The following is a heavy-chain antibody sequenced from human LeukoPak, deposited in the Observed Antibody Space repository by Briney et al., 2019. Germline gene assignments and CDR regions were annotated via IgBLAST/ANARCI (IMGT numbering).Heavy chain of an antibody. CDR3: ARPITGTDYGGGNWFDP. CDR2: INHSGST. D-gene: IGHD1-7*01. V-gene: IGHV4-34*01. J-gene: IGHJ5*02. CDR1: GGSFSGYY. Sequence: SETLSLTCAVYGGSFSGYYWSWIRQPPGKGLEWIGEINHSGSTNYNPSLKSRVTISVDTSKNQFSLKLSSVTAADTAEYYCARPITGTDYGGGNWFDPWGQGTLVTVSS.